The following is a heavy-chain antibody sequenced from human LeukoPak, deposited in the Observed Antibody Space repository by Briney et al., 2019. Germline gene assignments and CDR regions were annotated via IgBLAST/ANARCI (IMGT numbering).Heavy chain of an antibody. CDR1: GFTFSSYW. Sequence: GGSLRLSCAASGFTFSSYWVSWVRQAPGKGLEWVANIKQDGSEKYYVDSVKGRFTISRDNAKNSLYLQMNSLRAEDTAVYYCARLHTRYCSGGSCYLGRFDPWWQGNLFTVSS. V-gene: IGHV3-7*01. CDR3: ARLHTRYCSGGSCYLGRFDP. CDR2: IKQDGSEK. D-gene: IGHD2-15*01. J-gene: IGHJ5*02.